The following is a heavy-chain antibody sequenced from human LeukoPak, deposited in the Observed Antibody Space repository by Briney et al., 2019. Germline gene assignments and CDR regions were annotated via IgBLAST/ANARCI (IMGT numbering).Heavy chain of an antibody. CDR3: ARDYDGSYSSGWYAIGDY. CDR1: GYTFTSYY. D-gene: IGHD6-19*01. CDR2: INPSGGST. J-gene: IGHJ4*02. Sequence: ASVKVSCKASGYTFTSYYMHWVRQAPGQGLEWMGLINPSGGSTSYAQKFQGRVTMTRDTSTSTVYMELSSLRSEDTAVYYCARDYDGSYSSGWYAIGDYWGQGTLVTVSS. V-gene: IGHV1-46*01.